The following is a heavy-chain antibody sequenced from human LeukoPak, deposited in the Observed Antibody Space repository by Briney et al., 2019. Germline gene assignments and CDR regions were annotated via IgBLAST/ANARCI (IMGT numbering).Heavy chain of an antibody. CDR3: ARTNSGYDSPDAFDI. D-gene: IGHD5-12*01. V-gene: IGHV4-31*03. Sequence: SETLSLTCTVSGGSISSGGYYWSWIRQHPGKGLEWIGYIYYSGSTYYNPSLKSRVTISVDTSKNQFSLKLSSVTVADTAVYYCARTNSGYDSPDAFDIWGQGTMVTVSS. CDR1: GGSISSGGYY. CDR2: IYYSGST. J-gene: IGHJ3*02.